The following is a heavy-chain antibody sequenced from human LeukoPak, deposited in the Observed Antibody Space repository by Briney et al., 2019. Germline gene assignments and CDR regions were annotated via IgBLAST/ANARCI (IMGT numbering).Heavy chain of an antibody. CDR3: ARVGSYSFDY. V-gene: IGHV3-30-3*01. J-gene: IGHJ4*02. CDR1: GFTFSSYA. Sequence: GGSLRLSCAASGFTFSSYAMHWVRQAPGKGLERVAVISYDGSNKYYADSVKGRFTISRDNSKNTLYLQMNSLRAEDTAVYYCARVGSYSFDYWGQGTLVTVSS. CDR2: ISYDGSNK. D-gene: IGHD1-26*01.